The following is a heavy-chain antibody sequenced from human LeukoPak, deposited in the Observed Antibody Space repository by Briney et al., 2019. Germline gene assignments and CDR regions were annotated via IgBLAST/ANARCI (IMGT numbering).Heavy chain of an antibody. J-gene: IGHJ4*02. CDR2: INPSGGST. CDR1: GYTFTSYY. CDR3: ARDSSPSLVGATVFDY. D-gene: IGHD1-26*01. V-gene: IGHV1-46*01. Sequence: ASVKVSCKASGYTFTSYYMHWVRQAPGQGLEWMGIINPSGGSTSYAQKFQGRVTMTRDTSTSTVYMEVRSLRSDDTAVYYCARDSSPSLVGATVFDYWGQGTLVTVSS.